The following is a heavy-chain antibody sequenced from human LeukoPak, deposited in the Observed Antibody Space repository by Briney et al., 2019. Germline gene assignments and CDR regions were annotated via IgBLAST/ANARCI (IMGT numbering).Heavy chain of an antibody. D-gene: IGHD6-19*01. Sequence: ASVKVSCKVSGYTLTELSMHWVRQAPGKGLEWMGGFDPEDGETIYAQKFQGRVTMTEDTSTDTAYMELSSLRSEDTAVYYCATIKPGSGWGPFDYWGQGTLVTVSS. CDR3: ATIKPGSGWGPFDY. CDR2: FDPEDGET. CDR1: GYTLTELS. V-gene: IGHV1-24*01. J-gene: IGHJ4*02.